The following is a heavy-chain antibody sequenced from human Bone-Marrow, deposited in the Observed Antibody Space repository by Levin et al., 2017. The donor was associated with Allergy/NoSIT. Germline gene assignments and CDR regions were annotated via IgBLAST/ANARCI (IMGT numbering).Heavy chain of an antibody. CDR2: ISGSGSST. J-gene: IGHJ4*02. CDR3: AKGAGWVAGAVALI. CDR1: GFTFNSYA. V-gene: IGHV3-23*01. Sequence: GESLKISCAASGFTFNSYALSWVRQAPGKGLEWVSAISGSGSSTYYADSVKGRFTISGDNSKTTLYLQMNSLRAEDTAVYYCAKGAGWVAGAVALIWGQGTLVTVSS. D-gene: IGHD6-19*01.